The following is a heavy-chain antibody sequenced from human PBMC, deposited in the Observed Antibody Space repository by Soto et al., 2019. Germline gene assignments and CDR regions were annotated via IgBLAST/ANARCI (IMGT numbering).Heavy chain of an antibody. V-gene: IGHV1-18*01. CDR3: ARVSSYCSSTSCYSYYYYYGMDV. Sequence: ASVKVSCKASGYTFTSYGISWVRQAPGQGLEWMGWISAYNGNTNYAQKLQGRVTMTTDTSTSTAYMELRSLRSDDTAVYYCARVSSYCSSTSCYSYYYYYGMDVWGQGNTVTVS. D-gene: IGHD2-2*01. CDR2: ISAYNGNT. J-gene: IGHJ6*02. CDR1: GYTFTSYG.